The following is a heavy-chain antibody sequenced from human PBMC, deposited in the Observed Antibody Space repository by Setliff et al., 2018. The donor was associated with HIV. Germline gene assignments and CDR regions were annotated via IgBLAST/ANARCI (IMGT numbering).Heavy chain of an antibody. CDR1: GGSISSDGYY. J-gene: IGHJ4*02. D-gene: IGHD5-12*01. CDR3: ATRLLGYSGLGY. CDR2: IYYSGST. V-gene: IGHV4-31*03. Sequence: SETLSLTCTVSGGSISSDGYYWTWIRQHPGKGLEWIGYIYYSGSTYYSPSLKSRVTVSADKSISTTYLQWNSLKASDTAMYYCATRLLGYSGLGYWGQGTLVTVSS.